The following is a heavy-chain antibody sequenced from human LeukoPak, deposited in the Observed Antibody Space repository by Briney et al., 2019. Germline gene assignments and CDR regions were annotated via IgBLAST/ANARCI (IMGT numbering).Heavy chain of an antibody. Sequence: GGSLRLSCAPSGLTVSSNYLTWVRQAPGKGLEWVSVIYSGGSTYYADSVKGRFTISRDNYKNTMYLQMNSLRVEDTAVYYCARGGDGHNFWFSAFDIRGQGTVVTVSS. V-gene: IGHV3-53*01. CDR3: ARGGDGHNFWFSAFDI. D-gene: IGHD5-24*01. CDR2: IYSGGST. CDR1: GLTVSSNY. J-gene: IGHJ3*02.